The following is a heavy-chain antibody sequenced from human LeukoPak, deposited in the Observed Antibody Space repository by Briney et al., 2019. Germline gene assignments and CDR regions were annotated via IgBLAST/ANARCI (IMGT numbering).Heavy chain of an antibody. Sequence: PSETLSLTCTVSGYSISSGYYWGWIRQPPGKGLEWIGSIYHSGSTYYNPSLKSRVTISVDTSKNQFSLKLSSVTAADTAVYYCARDQTYQEYDSSGQLDYWGQGTLVTVSS. CDR1: GYSISSGYY. CDR3: ARDQTYQEYDSSGQLDY. D-gene: IGHD3-22*01. J-gene: IGHJ4*02. CDR2: IYHSGST. V-gene: IGHV4-38-2*02.